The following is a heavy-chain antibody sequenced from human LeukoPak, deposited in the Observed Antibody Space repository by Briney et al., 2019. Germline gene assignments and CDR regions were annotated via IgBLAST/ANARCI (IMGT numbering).Heavy chain of an antibody. Sequence: PSETLSLTCAVYGGSFSGYYWSWIRQPPGKGLEWIGEINHSGSTNYNPSLKSRVTISVDTSKNQFSLKLSSVTAADTAVYYCARGASFSSSWYFWFDPWGQGTLVTVSS. J-gene: IGHJ5*02. CDR1: GGSFSGYY. D-gene: IGHD6-13*01. CDR3: ARGASFSSSWYFWFDP. V-gene: IGHV4-34*01. CDR2: INHSGST.